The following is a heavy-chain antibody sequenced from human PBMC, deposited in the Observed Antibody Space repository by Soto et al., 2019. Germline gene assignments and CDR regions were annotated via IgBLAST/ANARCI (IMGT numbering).Heavy chain of an antibody. CDR3: ARESGGATATLDYYYFYMDV. CDR1: GDSFNDYY. D-gene: IGHD5-12*01. V-gene: IGHV1-2*04. Sequence: QVQLVQSGAEVRKPGASVTVSCRSSGDSFNDYYIHWVRQAPGXGFEWMGWINPNGGVTKYAQKFQGWVSMTRDTSIRTVYMQLSRLRYDDTAVYYCARESGGATATLDYYYFYMDVWGTGTTVTVSS. CDR2: INPNGGVT. J-gene: IGHJ6*03.